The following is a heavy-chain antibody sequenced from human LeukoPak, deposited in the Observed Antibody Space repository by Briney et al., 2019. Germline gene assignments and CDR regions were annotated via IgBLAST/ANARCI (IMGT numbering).Heavy chain of an antibody. CDR1: GYTFTSYG. CDR3: ARRTRFGYDELVTATQYYYYYYYGMDV. Sequence: APVKVSCKASGYTFTSYGISWVRQAPGQGLEWMGWISAYNGNTNYAQKLQGRVTMTTDTSTSTAYMELRSLRSDDTAVYYCARRTRFGYDELVTATQYYYYYYYGMDVWGQGTTVTVSS. D-gene: IGHD2-21*02. J-gene: IGHJ6*02. CDR2: ISAYNGNT. V-gene: IGHV1-18*01.